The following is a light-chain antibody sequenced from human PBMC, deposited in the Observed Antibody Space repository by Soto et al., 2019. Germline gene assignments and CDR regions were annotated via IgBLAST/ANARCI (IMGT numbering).Light chain of an antibody. V-gene: IGKV1-33*01. CDR3: QKYGIIPLT. J-gene: IGKJ5*01. Sequence: DIPMTQSPSSLSASVGDRVTITCQARQDIKNYLNWYQQKPGKAPKLLIYDAYNLETGVPSRFSGSGSGTDFSFTISSLQSEAIGTYYCQKYGIIPLTLGQGTRLEIK. CDR2: DAY. CDR1: QDIKNY.